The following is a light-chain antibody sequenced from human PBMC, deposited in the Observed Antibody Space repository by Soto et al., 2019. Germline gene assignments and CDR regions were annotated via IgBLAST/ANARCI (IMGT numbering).Light chain of an antibody. CDR3: QQYNSDALT. Sequence: DIQMTQSPSSLSTAVGDRVTITCRASQSISSYLNWYQQKPGKAPKLLIYAASSLQSGVPSRFSGSGSGTEFTLTISSLQPDDFATYYCQQYNSDALTFGGGTKVDI. CDR2: AAS. J-gene: IGKJ4*01. V-gene: IGKV1-39*01. CDR1: QSISSY.